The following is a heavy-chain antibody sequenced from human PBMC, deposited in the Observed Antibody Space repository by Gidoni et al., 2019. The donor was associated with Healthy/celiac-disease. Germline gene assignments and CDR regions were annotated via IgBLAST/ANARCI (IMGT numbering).Heavy chain of an antibody. D-gene: IGHD2-15*01. J-gene: IGHJ4*02. Sequence: VQLQQWGAGLLKPSETLSLTCAVYGGSFSGYYWSWIRQPPGKGLEWIGEINHSGSTNYNPSLKSRVTISVDTSKNQFSLKLSSVTAADTAVYYCARVMYGGNDYWGQGTLVTVSS. CDR1: GGSFSGYY. V-gene: IGHV4-34*01. CDR3: ARVMYGGNDY. CDR2: INHSGST.